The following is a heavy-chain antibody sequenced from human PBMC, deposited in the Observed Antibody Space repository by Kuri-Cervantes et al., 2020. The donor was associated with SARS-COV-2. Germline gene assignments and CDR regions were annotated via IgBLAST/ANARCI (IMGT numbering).Heavy chain of an antibody. CDR2: IYHSGST. V-gene: IGHV4-38-2*02. D-gene: IGHD5-18*01. J-gene: IGHJ5*02. CDR3: ARDLGIQLWVSPLDP. CDR1: GYSISSGYY. Sequence: SETLSLTCTVSGYSISSGYYWGWIRQPPGKGLEWIGSIYHSGSTHYNPSLKSRVTISVDTSKNQFSLKLSSVTAADTAVYYCARDLGIQLWVSPLDPWGQGTLVTVSS.